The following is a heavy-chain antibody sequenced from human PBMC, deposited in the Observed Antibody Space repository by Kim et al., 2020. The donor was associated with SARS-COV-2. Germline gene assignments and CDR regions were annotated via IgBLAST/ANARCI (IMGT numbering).Heavy chain of an antibody. CDR2: ISSDGTTK. J-gene: IGHJ4*02. Sequence: GGSLRLSCAACGLTFSDFGMHWVRQSPDKGLEWLSLISSDGTTKYYAHSVKGRFTTSRDNSKSTLYLQMNSVRVEDTAVYYCARTLDFWGQGTLVTVSS. CDR3: ARTLDF. V-gene: IGHV3-30*03. CDR1: GLTFSDFG.